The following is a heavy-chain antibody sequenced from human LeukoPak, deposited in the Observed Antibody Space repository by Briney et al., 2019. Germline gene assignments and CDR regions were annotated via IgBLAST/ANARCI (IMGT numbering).Heavy chain of an antibody. Sequence: SETLSLTCTVSGGSISSHYWSWIRQPPGKGLEWIGYIHYSGSTNYNPSLKGRVTISVDTSKNQFSLKLSSVTAADTAVYYCARFGRGSSWYYFDYWGQGTLVTVSS. CDR3: ARFGRGSSWYYFDY. V-gene: IGHV4-59*11. CDR1: GGSISSHY. CDR2: IHYSGST. D-gene: IGHD6-13*01. J-gene: IGHJ4*02.